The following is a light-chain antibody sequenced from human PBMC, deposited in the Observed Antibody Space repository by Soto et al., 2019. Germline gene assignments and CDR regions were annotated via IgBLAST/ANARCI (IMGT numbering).Light chain of an antibody. J-gene: IGKJ4*01. CDR3: QKYNSYSPT. CDR1: QSISSY. Sequence: DIQMTQSPSSLSASVGDRVTITCRASQSISSYLNWYQQKPGKAPKLLIYAASSLQSGVPSRFSGSGSGTDFTLTISCLQSEDFATYYCQKYNSYSPTFGGGTKVDI. V-gene: IGKV1-39*01. CDR2: AAS.